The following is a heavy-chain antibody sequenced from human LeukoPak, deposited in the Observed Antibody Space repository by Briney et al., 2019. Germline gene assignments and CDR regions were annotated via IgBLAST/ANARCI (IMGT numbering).Heavy chain of an antibody. CDR2: IKQDGSEN. J-gene: IGHJ6*03. CDR3: ARDRRLDYYYYMDV. V-gene: IGHV3-7*01. CDR1: GSIFRTYW. Sequence: PGGSLRLSCAASGSIFRTYWMSWVRQAPGKGLEWVANIKQDGSENYYVDSVKGRFTISRDNAKNSLYLQMNSLRAEDTAVYYCARDRRLDYYYYMDVWGKGTTVTVPS.